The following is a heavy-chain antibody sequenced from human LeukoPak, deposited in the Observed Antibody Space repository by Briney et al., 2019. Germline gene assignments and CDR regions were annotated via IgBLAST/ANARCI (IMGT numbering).Heavy chain of an antibody. CDR1: GFTFSSYA. CDR2: ISASGGNT. J-gene: IGHJ4*02. V-gene: IGHV3-23*01. CDR3: ARLVSLDRNFDY. D-gene: IGHD5/OR15-5a*01. Sequence: PGGSLRLSCTASGFTFSSYAMSWVRQAPGKGLEWVSGISASGGNTYHADSVKGRFTISRDNCKNTLYLQMKSLRAEDTAVYYCARLVSLDRNFDYWGQGTLLTVSS.